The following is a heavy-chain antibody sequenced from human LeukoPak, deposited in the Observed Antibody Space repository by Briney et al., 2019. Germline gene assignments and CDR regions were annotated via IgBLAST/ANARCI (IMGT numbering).Heavy chain of an antibody. CDR2: INTNSGGT. CDR1: GYTFTGYY. Sequence: AASVKVSCKASGYTFTGYYMHWARQAPGQGLEWMGWINTNSGGTNYAQKFQGRVTMTRDTSISTAYMELSRLRSDDTAVYYCAGQLSRIFGSEVQFDPWGQGTLVTVSS. D-gene: IGHD2-2*01. J-gene: IGHJ5*02. CDR3: AGQLSRIFGSEVQFDP. V-gene: IGHV1-2*02.